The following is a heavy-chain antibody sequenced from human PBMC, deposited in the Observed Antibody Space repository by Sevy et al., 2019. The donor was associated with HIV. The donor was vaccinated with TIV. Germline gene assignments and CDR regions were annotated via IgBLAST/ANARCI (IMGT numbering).Heavy chain of an antibody. CDR1: GGSISSGSYS. CDR3: ARDGGTLTTPGAFDI. Sequence: SETLSLTCTVSGGSISSGSYSWNWIRQPPGKGLEWIGYIYHSGNTYYNPSLKSRLTISVDRSKNQFSLKLSSVTAADTAMYYCARDGGTLTTPGAFDIWGQGTMVTVSS. D-gene: IGHD4-17*01. J-gene: IGHJ3*02. CDR2: IYHSGNT. V-gene: IGHV4-30-2*01.